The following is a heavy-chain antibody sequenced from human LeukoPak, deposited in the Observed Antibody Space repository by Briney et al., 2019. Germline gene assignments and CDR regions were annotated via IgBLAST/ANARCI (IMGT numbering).Heavy chain of an antibody. V-gene: IGHV1-2*06. CDR3: ARDGMGIAARQDVVGVDY. J-gene: IGHJ4*02. CDR2: INPNSGGT. D-gene: IGHD6-6*01. CDR1: GYTFTGYY. Sequence: ASVKVSCKASGYTFTGYYMHWVRQAPGQGLEWMGRINPNSGGTNYAQKFQGRVTMTRDTSISTAYMELSRLRSDDTAVYYCARDGMGIAARQDVVGVDYWGQGTLVTVSS.